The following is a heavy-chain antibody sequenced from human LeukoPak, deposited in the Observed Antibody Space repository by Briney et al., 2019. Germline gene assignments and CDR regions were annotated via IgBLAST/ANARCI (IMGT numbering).Heavy chain of an antibody. CDR2: ISSSSSYI. CDR1: GFTFSSYS. D-gene: IGHD6-13*01. Sequence: GGSLRLSCAASGFTFSSYSMNWVRQAPGKGLEWVSSISSSSSYIYYADSVKGRFTISRDNAKNSLYLQMNSLRAEDTAVYYCARRYSSSWYDRTDDYWGQGTLVTVSS. V-gene: IGHV3-21*01. J-gene: IGHJ4*02. CDR3: ARRYSSSWYDRTDDY.